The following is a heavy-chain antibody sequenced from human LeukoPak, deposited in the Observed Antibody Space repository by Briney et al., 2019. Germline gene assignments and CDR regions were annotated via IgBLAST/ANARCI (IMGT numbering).Heavy chain of an antibody. CDR2: NYYSGST. J-gene: IGHJ4*02. V-gene: IGHV4-59*08. CDR3: ARLEAAMLGIDY. CDR1: GGSISSYY. Sequence: SETLSLTCTVSGGSISSYYGSWIRQPPGKGLEWIGYNYYSGSTNYNPSLKSRVTISVDTSKNQFSLKLSSVTAADTAVYYCARLEAAMLGIDYWGQGTLVTVSS. D-gene: IGHD2-2*01.